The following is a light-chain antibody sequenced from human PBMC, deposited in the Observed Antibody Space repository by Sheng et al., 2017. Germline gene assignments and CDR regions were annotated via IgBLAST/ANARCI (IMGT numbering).Light chain of an antibody. CDR3: VLYMGSGVSGV. J-gene: IGLJ3*02. V-gene: IGLV8-61*01. Sequence: QTVVTQEPSFSVSPGGTVTLTCGLTSGSVSSDNYPSWYQQTPGQAPRTLIYNTYTRSSGVPDRFSGSILGNKAALTITGAQADDESDYYCVLYMGSGVSGVFGGGTKLTVL. CDR1: SGSVSSDNY. CDR2: NTY.